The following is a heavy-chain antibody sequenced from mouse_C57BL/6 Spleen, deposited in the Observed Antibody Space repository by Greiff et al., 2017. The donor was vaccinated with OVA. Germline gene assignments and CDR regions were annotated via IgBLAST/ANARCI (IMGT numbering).Heavy chain of an antibody. Sequence: VQLQQSGAELVRPGTSVTVSCKASGYAFTNYLIEWVKQRPGQGLEWIGVINPGSGGTNYNEKFKGKATLTADKSASTSYMQLSSLTSEDSAVYFCAQYDYAGFDVWGTGTTVTVSS. D-gene: IGHD1-1*01. CDR1: GYAFTNYL. J-gene: IGHJ1*03. V-gene: IGHV1-54*01. CDR2: INPGSGGT. CDR3: AQYDYAGFDV.